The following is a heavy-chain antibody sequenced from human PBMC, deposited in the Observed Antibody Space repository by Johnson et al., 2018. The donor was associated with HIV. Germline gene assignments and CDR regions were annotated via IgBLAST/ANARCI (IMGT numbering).Heavy chain of an antibody. V-gene: IGHV3-30*02. CDR1: GFTFRNFG. J-gene: IGHJ3*01. CDR3: AKETRDSRSAFDV. Sequence: QVQLVESGGGVVQPGGSLTLSCAASGFTFRNFGIHWVRQAPGKGLEWVAFIRFDGNNKYYADSVKGRFTISRENYKNTLYLQMNSLRAEDTAVYYCAKETRDSRSAFDVWGQGTLVTVSS. CDR2: IRFDGNNK. D-gene: IGHD4-11*01.